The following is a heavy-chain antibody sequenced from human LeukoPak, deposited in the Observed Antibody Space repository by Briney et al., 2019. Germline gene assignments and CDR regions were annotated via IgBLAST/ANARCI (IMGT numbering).Heavy chain of an antibody. Sequence: GESLKISCKGSGYSFASYWIAWVRQRPGQGLEWMGIIYPGDSDTRYSPSFQGQVTISADKSISTAYLQWSSLKASDTAMYYCARIIVPAARPHDAFDIWGQGTMVTVSS. D-gene: IGHD2-2*02. CDR3: ARIIVPAARPHDAFDI. CDR1: GYSFASYW. J-gene: IGHJ3*02. V-gene: IGHV5-51*01. CDR2: IYPGDSDT.